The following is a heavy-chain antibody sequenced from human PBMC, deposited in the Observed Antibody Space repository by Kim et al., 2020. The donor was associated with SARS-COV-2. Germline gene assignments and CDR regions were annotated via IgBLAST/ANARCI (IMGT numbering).Heavy chain of an antibody. V-gene: IGHV3-30*04. J-gene: IGHJ6*02. Sequence: GGSLRLSCAASGFTFSSYAMHWVRQAPGKGLEWVAVISYDGSNKYYADSVKGRFTISRDNSKNTLYLQMNSLRAEDTAVYYCARCKVRGVAFIPPYYYYGMDVWGQGTTVTVSS. CDR1: GFTFSSYA. D-gene: IGHD3-10*01. CDR3: ARCKVRGVAFIPPYYYYGMDV. CDR2: ISYDGSNK.